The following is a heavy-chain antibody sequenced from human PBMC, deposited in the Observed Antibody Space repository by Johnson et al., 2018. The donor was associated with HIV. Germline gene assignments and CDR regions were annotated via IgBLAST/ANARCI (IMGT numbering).Heavy chain of an antibody. J-gene: IGHJ1*01. Sequence: QVQLVESGGGVVQPGRSLRLSCAASGFTFSSYAMHWVRQAPGKGLEWVAVISYDGSNKYYADSVKGRFTISRDNSKNTLYLQMNSLRAEDTAVYYCARAPWAGYSYGLRWAMWG. V-gene: IGHV3-30-3*01. CDR2: ISYDGSNK. CDR1: GFTFSSYA. CDR3: ARAPWAGYSYGLRWAM. D-gene: IGHD5-18*01.